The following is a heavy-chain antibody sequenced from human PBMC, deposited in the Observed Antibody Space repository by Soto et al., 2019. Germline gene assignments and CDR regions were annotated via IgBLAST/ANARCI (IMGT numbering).Heavy chain of an antibody. J-gene: IGHJ4*02. V-gene: IGHV3-23*01. CDR1: GFIFNNYA. CDR2: VTASGGGT. Sequence: GGSRLSCAASGFIFNNYAMTWVRQAPGKGLEWVSTVTASGGGTCYANSGKGRFTISRDTSRNTLHLQMSSLRVEDTALYYCAKALVPALTAKFGYWGQGTLVTVSS. D-gene: IGHD5-18*01. CDR3: AKALVPALTAKFGY.